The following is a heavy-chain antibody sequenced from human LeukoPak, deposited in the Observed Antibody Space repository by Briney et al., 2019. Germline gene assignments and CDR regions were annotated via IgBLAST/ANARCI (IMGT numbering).Heavy chain of an antibody. CDR3: ARVSPYSSSGGSD. CDR1: GFPFSSYG. CDR2: IRHDGSNK. J-gene: IGHJ4*02. V-gene: IGHV3-30*02. D-gene: IGHD6-13*01. Sequence: GGSLRLSCAASGFPFSSYGMHWVRQAPGKGLEWVAFIRHDGSNKYYADSVKGRFTISRDNSKNTLYLQMNSLRGEDTALYYCARVSPYSSSGGSDWGQGTLVTVSS.